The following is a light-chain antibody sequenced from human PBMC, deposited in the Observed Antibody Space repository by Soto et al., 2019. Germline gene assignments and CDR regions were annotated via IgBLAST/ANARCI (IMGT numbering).Light chain of an antibody. CDR2: DST. Sequence: VLTQSPSTLSLSPWERSTLSFMASQSIHTSLAWYQQKSGKPPRLVIYDSTLRANGVPDRFGGSRSGTEFTLTINSLEPEDFAVYYCQQRNVWPPITFGQGTRLEIK. CDR1: QSIHTS. V-gene: IGKV3-11*01. CDR3: QQRNVWPPIT. J-gene: IGKJ5*01.